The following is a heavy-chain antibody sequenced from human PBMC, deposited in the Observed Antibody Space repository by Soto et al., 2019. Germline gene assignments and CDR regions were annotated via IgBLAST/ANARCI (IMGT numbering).Heavy chain of an antibody. CDR2: IYYSGST. J-gene: IGHJ6*02. CDR3: ARTQAGNYGYYYYGLDV. D-gene: IGHD3-16*01. V-gene: IGHV4-59*01. Sequence: SETLSLTCTVSGGSISSYYWSWIRQPPGKGLEWIGYIYYSGSTNYNPSLKSRVTISVDTSKNQFSLKLSSVTAADTAVYYCARTQAGNYGYYYYGLDVWGQGTTVTVYS. CDR1: GGSISSYY.